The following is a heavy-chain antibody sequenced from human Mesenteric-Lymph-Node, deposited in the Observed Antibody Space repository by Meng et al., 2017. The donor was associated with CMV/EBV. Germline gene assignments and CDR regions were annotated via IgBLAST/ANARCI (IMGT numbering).Heavy chain of an antibody. D-gene: IGHD2-15*01. J-gene: IGHJ4*02. Sequence: ASVKVSCKTSGYTFTDNYMHWVRQAPGQGLEWMAWINPGSDGPYFAQKFQGRVTMTRDTSINTAYMELSGLTSDDTAVYYCTQTSGRYCRSGSCYSFDYWGQGTLVTVSS. CDR2: INPGSDGP. CDR1: GYTFTDNY. V-gene: IGHV1-2*02. CDR3: TQTSGRYCRSGSCYSFDY.